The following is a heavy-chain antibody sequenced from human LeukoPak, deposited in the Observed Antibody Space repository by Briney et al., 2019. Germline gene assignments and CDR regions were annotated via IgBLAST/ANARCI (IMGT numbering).Heavy chain of an antibody. D-gene: IGHD1-26*01. Sequence: SETLSLTCTVSGGSISSYYWSWIRQPPGKGLEWIGYIYYSGSTNYNPSLKSRVTISVDTSKNQFSLKLRSVTAADTAVYYCARHRVGATDYWGQGTLVTVSS. CDR3: ARHRVGATDY. CDR1: GGSISSYY. J-gene: IGHJ4*02. CDR2: IYYSGST. V-gene: IGHV4-59*08.